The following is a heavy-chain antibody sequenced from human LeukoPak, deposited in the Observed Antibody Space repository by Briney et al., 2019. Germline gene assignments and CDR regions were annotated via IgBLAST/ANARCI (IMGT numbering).Heavy chain of an antibody. CDR2: MNPNSGNT. D-gene: IGHD6-13*01. V-gene: IGHV1-8*02. CDR1: GYTFTGYY. J-gene: IGHJ4*02. CDR3: ATDSSSWYGSDY. Sequence: ASVKVSCKASGYTFTGYYMHWVRQAPGQGLEWMGWMNPNSGNTGYAQKFQGRVTMTRNTSISTAYMELSSLRSEDTAVYYCATDSSSWYGSDYWGQGTLVTVSS.